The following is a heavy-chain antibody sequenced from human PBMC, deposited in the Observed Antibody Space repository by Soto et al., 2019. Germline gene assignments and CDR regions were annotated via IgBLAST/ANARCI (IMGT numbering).Heavy chain of an antibody. D-gene: IGHD2-21*01. Sequence: QVQLVESGGGVVQPGRSLRLSCAASGFTFSRYGMHWVRQAPGKGLEWVAVISYDGSDKYYADSVKGRFTISRDNSKNTLDLQMNSLRAEDTAVYYCAKWGGDRSYFDYWGQGTLVTVSS. CDR1: GFTFSRYG. V-gene: IGHV3-30*18. J-gene: IGHJ4*02. CDR2: ISYDGSDK. CDR3: AKWGGDRSYFDY.